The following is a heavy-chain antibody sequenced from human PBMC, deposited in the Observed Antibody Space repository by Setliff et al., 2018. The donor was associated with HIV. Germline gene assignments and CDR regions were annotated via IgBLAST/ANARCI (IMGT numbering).Heavy chain of an antibody. CDR1: GFSFTSYW. Sequence: GESLKISCKGSGFSFTSYWIGWVRQMPGKGLEYMGFICPGDSDTRYSPSFQGQVTISADMSITTAYLQWNTLKASDTAMYYRARLYDFWSGNSRNYYMDVWGKGTTVTVSS. J-gene: IGHJ6*03. CDR2: ICPGDSDT. D-gene: IGHD3-3*01. V-gene: IGHV5-51*01. CDR3: ARLYDFWSGNSRNYYMDV.